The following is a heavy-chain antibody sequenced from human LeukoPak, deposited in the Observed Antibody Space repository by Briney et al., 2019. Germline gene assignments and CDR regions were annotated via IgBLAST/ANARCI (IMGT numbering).Heavy chain of an antibody. D-gene: IGHD5-24*01. J-gene: IGHJ4*02. V-gene: IGHV4-59*01. CDR2: IYYSGST. CDR3: ARTLSFDGYSDY. CDR1: GGSISLYY. Sequence: KPSETLSLTCTVSGGSISLYYWSWIRQPPGKGLEWIGYIYYSGSTNYNPSLKSRVTMSVDTSKNQFSLKLSSVTAADTAVYYCARTLSFDGYSDYWGQGTLVTVSS.